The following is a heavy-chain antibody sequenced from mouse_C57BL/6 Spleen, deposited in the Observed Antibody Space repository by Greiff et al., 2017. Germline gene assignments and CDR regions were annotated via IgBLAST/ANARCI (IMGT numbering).Heavy chain of an antibody. CDR2: IDPESGGT. D-gene: IGHD2-4*01. J-gene: IGHJ2*01. CDR1: GYTFTDYE. CDR3: TRREKFTSDNDVDY. Sequence: VQLQQSGAELVRPGASVTLSCKASGYTFTDYEMYWVKQTPVHGLEWIGAIDPESGGTAYNQKFKGKAILAADKSSSTAYMELRNLTSEDSAVYYCTRREKFTSDNDVDYWGQGTTLTVSS. V-gene: IGHV1-15*01.